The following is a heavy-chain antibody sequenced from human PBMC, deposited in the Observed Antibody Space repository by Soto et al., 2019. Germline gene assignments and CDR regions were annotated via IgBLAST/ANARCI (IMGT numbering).Heavy chain of an antibody. Sequence: ASVKVSCKASGGTFSSHAITWVRQAPGQGLEWMGVIIPIFDTTTYAQKFQGRVTITADKSTSTVYMDLSSLTFEDTAVYYCARSEVSTPMATVGYFDYWGQGALVTVSS. CDR3: ARSEVSTPMATVGYFDY. V-gene: IGHV1-69*06. CDR2: IIPIFDTT. CDR1: GGTFSSHA. D-gene: IGHD5-18*01. J-gene: IGHJ4*02.